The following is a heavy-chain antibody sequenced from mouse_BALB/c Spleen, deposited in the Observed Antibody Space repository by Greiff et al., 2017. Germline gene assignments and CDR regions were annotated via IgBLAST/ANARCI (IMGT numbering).Heavy chain of an antibody. Sequence: VQLQQPGAELVRPGASVKLSCKASGYTFTSYWINWVKQRPGQGLEWIGNIYPSDSYTNYNQKFKDKATLTVDKSSSTAYMQLSSPTSEDSAVYYCTRSGAARATGFAYWGQGTLVTVSA. CDR2: IYPSDSYT. V-gene: IGHV1-69*02. D-gene: IGHD3-1*01. CDR1: GYTFTSYW. CDR3: TRSGAARATGFAY. J-gene: IGHJ3*01.